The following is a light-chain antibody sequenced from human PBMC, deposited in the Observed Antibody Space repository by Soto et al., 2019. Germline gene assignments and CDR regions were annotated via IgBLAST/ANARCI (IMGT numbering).Light chain of an antibody. J-gene: IGLJ3*02. CDR1: NIGSKN. CDR3: QVWDSSTARV. V-gene: IGLV3-9*01. CDR2: RDS. Sequence: SYELTQPLSVSVALGQTARITCGGNNIGSKNVHWYQQKPGQAPVLVIYRDSNRPSGIPERFSGSNSGNTATLTISRAQAGDEADYYCQVWDSSTARVLGGGT.